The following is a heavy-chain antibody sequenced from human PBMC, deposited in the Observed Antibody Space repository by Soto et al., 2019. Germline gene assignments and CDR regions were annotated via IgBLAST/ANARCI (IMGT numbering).Heavy chain of an antibody. CDR2: IYSGGST. V-gene: IGHV3-66*01. CDR3: ARGYSYTQPVFDY. Sequence: SGGSLRLSCAASGFTVSSNYMSWVRQAPGKGLEWVSVIYSGGSTYYADSVKGRFTISRDNFKNTLYLQMNSLRAEDTAVYYCARGYSYTQPVFDYWGLGTLVTVSS. D-gene: IGHD5-18*01. CDR1: GFTVSSNY. J-gene: IGHJ4*02.